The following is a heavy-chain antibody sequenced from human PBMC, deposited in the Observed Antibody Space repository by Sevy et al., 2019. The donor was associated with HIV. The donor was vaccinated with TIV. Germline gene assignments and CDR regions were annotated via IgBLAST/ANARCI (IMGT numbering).Heavy chain of an antibody. CDR2: ISGSGGNT. CDR3: AKDYYDGSGYYPQGAFDI. J-gene: IGHJ3*02. Sequence: GGSLRLSCAASGFTFRSHAMNWVRQAPGKGLEWVSCISGSGGNTYYADSVKGRFTISRDNSKNTLYLQMNSLRAVDTAVYSCAKDYYDGSGYYPQGAFDIWGQGTMVTVSS. V-gene: IGHV3-23*01. CDR1: GFTFRSHA. D-gene: IGHD3-22*01.